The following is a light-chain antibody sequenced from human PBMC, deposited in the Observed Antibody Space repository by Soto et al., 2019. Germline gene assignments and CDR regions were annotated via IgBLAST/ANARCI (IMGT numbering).Light chain of an antibody. CDR1: SSDVGGYNY. Sequence: QSALTQPASVSGSPGQSITISCTGTSSDVGGYNYVSWYQQHPGKAPKLMIYDVSNRPSGVSNRFSGSKSGNTASLTISGLQAEDEADYYCSSCTSSSTPVFGGGTKVTVL. J-gene: IGLJ2*01. CDR3: SSCTSSSTPV. CDR2: DVS. V-gene: IGLV2-14*01.